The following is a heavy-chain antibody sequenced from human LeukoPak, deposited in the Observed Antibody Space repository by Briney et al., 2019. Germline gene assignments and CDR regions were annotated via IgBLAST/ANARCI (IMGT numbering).Heavy chain of an antibody. Sequence: SVKVSCKASGGTFSSYAISWVRQAPGQGLEWMGGIIPIFGTANYAQKFQGRVTITADESTSTAYMELSSLRSEDTAVYYCARGRRYYDFWSGYYKSFDYWGQGTLVTVSS. J-gene: IGHJ4*02. CDR3: ARGRRYYDFWSGYYKSFDY. V-gene: IGHV1-69*13. CDR1: GGTFSSYA. D-gene: IGHD3-3*01. CDR2: IIPIFGTA.